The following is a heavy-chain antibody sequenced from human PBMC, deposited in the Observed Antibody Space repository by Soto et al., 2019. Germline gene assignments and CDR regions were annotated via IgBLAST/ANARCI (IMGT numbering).Heavy chain of an antibody. D-gene: IGHD2-8*02. CDR3: TRDLNHDTGP. CDR1: GFTFSGYW. CDR2: ISPDGSEE. V-gene: IGHV3-7*04. Sequence: EVQLVESGGGLVQPGGSLRLSCAASGFTFSGYWMTWVRQAPGKGLQGVANISPDGSEEYYVDSVKGRFTLTRDSAKNAVNLQMNSLGGEGTGLYDCTRDLNHDTGPWGQGTQVTVSS. J-gene: IGHJ5*02.